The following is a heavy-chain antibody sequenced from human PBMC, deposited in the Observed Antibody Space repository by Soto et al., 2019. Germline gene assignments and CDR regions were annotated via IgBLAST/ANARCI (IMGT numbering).Heavy chain of an antibody. CDR3: AKGQQLVLYYFDY. CDR1: GFTFSSYA. CDR2: ISGSGGST. Sequence: EVQLLESGGGLVQPGGSLRLSCAASGFTFSSYAMSWVRQAPGKGLEWVSAISGSGGSTYYADSVKGRFTISRDNSKNTLYPQMNSLRAEDTAVYYCAKGQQLVLYYFDYWGQGTLVTVSS. J-gene: IGHJ4*02. D-gene: IGHD6-13*01. V-gene: IGHV3-23*01.